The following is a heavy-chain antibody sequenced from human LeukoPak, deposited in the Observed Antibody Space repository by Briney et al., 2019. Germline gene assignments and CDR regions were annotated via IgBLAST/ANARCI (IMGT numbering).Heavy chain of an antibody. CDR1: SGSISRSSYY. J-gene: IGHJ4*02. CDR2: TYYSGST. V-gene: IGHV4-39*01. CDR3: ARRGYYYDSSGYFSPHAYYFDY. Sequence: TSETLSLTCTVSSGSISRSSYYWGWIRQPPGKGLEWIGSTYYSGSTYYNPSLKSRVTISVDTSKNQFSLKLSSVTAADTAVYYCARRGYYYDSSGYFSPHAYYFDYWGQGTLVTVSS. D-gene: IGHD3-22*01.